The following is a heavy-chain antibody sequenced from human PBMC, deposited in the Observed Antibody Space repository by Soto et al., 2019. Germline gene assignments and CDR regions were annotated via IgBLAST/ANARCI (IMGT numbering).Heavy chain of an antibody. Sequence: QAPGQGLEWMGWINAGNGDTKYSQKFQGRVTITRDTSAITAYMELSSLRSEDTAVYYCARDWTHYDSSGPGDYWGQGTLVTVSS. CDR3: ARDWTHYDSSGPGDY. D-gene: IGHD3-22*01. CDR2: INAGNGDT. V-gene: IGHV1-3*01. J-gene: IGHJ4*02.